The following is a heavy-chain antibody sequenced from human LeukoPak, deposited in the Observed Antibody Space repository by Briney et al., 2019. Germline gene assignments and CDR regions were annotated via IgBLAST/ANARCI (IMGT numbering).Heavy chain of an antibody. V-gene: IGHV3-23*01. CDR3: SKWGDYDVLTGYYDSDF. J-gene: IGHJ4*02. CDR1: GFTFNNYA. Sequence: PGASLRLSCAASGFTFNNYAMSWVRQAPGEGLEWVSAILGSGRSAYYADSVKGRFTISRDNSKNSLFLQMNSLRVEDTALYYCSKWGDYDVLTGYYDSDFWGQGTLVTASA. CDR2: ILGSGRSA. D-gene: IGHD3-9*01.